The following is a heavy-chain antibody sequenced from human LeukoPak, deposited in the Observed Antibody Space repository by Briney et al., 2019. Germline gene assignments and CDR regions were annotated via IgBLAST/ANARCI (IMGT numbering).Heavy chain of an antibody. CDR2: IKQDGSEK. CDR1: GFTFSSYW. CDR3: ARVEEKQLVPSYHLYYFDY. V-gene: IGHV3-7*01. Sequence: GGSLRLSCAASGFTFSSYWMSRVRQAPGKGLEWVANIKQDGSEKYYVDSVKGRFTISRDNAKNSLCLQMNSLRAEDTAVYYCARVEEKQLVPSYHLYYFDYWGQGTLVTVSS. J-gene: IGHJ4*02. D-gene: IGHD6-6*01.